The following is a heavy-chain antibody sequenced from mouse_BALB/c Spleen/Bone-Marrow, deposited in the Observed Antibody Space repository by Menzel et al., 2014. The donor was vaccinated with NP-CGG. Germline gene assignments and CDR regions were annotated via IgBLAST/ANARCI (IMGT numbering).Heavy chain of an antibody. Sequence: QVQLQQPGAELERPGASVKLSCKASGYTFTSYWMNRVKQRPEQGLVWIGTIDLYESKTPYNQKLKGKAILPVDKSSSPAYMQLSSLTSEDSAFYYCARYDGYYDYWGQGPPLTVSS. J-gene: IGHJ2*01. CDR3: ARYDGYYDY. V-gene: IGHV1-69*02. CDR1: GYTFTSYW. CDR2: IDLYESKT. D-gene: IGHD2-3*01.